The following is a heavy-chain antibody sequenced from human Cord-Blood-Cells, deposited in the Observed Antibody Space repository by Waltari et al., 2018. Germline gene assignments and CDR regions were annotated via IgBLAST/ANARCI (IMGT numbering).Heavy chain of an antibody. Sequence: QLQLQESGPGLVKPSETLSPPCTVAGGPTSSSSSSAAWNSQPPGKGLEWIGSIYYSGSTYYNPSLKSRVTISVDTSKNQFSLKLSSVTAADTAVYYCASDRRGRFDYWGQGTLVTVSS. V-gene: IGHV4-39*01. CDR3: ASDRRGRFDY. J-gene: IGHJ4*02. CDR1: GGPTSSSSSS. CDR2: IYYSGST.